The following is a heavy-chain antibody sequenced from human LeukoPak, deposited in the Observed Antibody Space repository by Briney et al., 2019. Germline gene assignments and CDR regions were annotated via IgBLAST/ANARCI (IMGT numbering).Heavy chain of an antibody. CDR1: GGSISSYY. V-gene: IGHV4-59*01. J-gene: IGHJ4*02. CDR2: IYYSGST. D-gene: IGHD3-10*01. CDR3: ARSKRITMVRGPFDY. Sequence: PSETLSLTCTVSGGSISSYYWSWIRQPPGKGLEWIGYIYYSGSTNYNPSLKSRVTISVDTSKNQFSLKLSSVTAADMAVYYCARSKRITMVRGPFDYWGQGTLVTVSS.